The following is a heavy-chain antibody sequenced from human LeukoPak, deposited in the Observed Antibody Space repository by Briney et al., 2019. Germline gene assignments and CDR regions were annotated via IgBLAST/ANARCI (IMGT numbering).Heavy chain of an antibody. V-gene: IGHV1-2*02. CDR2: INPNSGGT. J-gene: IGHJ4*02. D-gene: IGHD3-9*01. CDR3: ARGYYDILTGYSNFDY. CDR1: GYTFSDYY. Sequence: ASVKVSCKASGYTFSDYYMHWVRQAPGQGLEWMGWINPNSGGTKYAQKFQGRVTMTRDTSISTAYMELSRLRSDDTAVYYCARGYYDILTGYSNFDYWGQGTLVTVSS.